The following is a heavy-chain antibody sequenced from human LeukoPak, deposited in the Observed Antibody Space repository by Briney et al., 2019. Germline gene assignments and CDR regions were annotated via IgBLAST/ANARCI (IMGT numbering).Heavy chain of an antibody. CDR2: IIPIFGTA. V-gene: IGHV1-69*05. J-gene: IGHJ3*02. Sequence: ASVKVSCKASGGTFSSYAISWVRQAPGQGLEWMGGIIPIFGTANYAQKFQGRVTMTRDMSTSTVYMELSSLRSEDTAVYYCARAPDSEDFDAFDIWGQGTMVTVSS. CDR3: ARAPDSEDFDAFDI. D-gene: IGHD1-26*01. CDR1: GGTFSSYA.